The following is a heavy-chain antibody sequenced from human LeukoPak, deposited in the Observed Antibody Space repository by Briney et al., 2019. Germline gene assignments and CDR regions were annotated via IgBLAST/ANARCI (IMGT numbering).Heavy chain of an antibody. Sequence: PGGSLRLSCAASEFTFSSYSMNWVRQAPGKGLEWVSSISSSSSYIYYADSVKGRFTISRDNAKNSLYLQMNSLRAEDTAVNYCASELRYFDWLPAIEGDYWGQGTLVTVSS. V-gene: IGHV3-21*06. D-gene: IGHD3-9*01. CDR3: ASELRYFDWLPAIEGDY. CDR2: ISSSSSYI. J-gene: IGHJ4*02. CDR1: EFTFSSYS.